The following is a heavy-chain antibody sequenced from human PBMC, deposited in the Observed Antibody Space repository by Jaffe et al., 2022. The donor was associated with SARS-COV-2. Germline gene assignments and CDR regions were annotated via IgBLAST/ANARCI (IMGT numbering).Heavy chain of an antibody. CDR2: ISSSGSTI. Sequence: QVQLVESGGGLVKPGGSLRLSCAASGFTFSDYYMSWIRQAPGKGLEWVSYISSSGSTIYYADSVKGRFTISRDNAKNSLYLQMNSLRAEDTAVYYCATDHYYGSGSYLPHPRLHMDVWGQGTTVTVSS. CDR1: GFTFSDYY. J-gene: IGHJ6*02. CDR3: ATDHYYGSGSYLPHPRLHMDV. V-gene: IGHV3-11*01. D-gene: IGHD3-10*01.